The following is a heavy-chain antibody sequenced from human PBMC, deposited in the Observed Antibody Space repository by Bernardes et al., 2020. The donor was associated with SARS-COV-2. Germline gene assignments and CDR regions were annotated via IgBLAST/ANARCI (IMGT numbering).Heavy chain of an antibody. V-gene: IGHV4-59*01. J-gene: IGHJ6*02. D-gene: IGHD4-17*01. Sequence: SETLSLTCTVSVGSISSYYWSWIRQPPGKGLEWIGYIYYSGSTNYNPSLKSRVTISVDTSKNQFSLKLSSVTAADTAVYYCARGEDYGDYEDYYYYGMDVWGQGTTVTVSS. CDR1: VGSISSYY. CDR2: IYYSGST. CDR3: ARGEDYGDYEDYYYYGMDV.